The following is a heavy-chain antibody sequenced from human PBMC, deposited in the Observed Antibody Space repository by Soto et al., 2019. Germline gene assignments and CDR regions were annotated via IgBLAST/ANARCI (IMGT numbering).Heavy chain of an antibody. Sequence: ASETLSLTCAVYGGSFSAYYWSWIRQSPGKGLEWIGEIHHSGSTNYKPSLKSRVTISVDTSKNQFSLELRSVTAADTAVYYCASYGLGSYYNGYYFDYWGQGTLVTVSS. J-gene: IGHJ4*02. V-gene: IGHV4-34*01. D-gene: IGHD3-10*01. CDR3: ASYGLGSYYNGYYFDY. CDR1: GGSFSAYY. CDR2: IHHSGST.